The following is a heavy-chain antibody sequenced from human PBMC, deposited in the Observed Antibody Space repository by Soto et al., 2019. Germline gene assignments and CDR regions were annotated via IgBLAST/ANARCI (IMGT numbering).Heavy chain of an antibody. CDR1: GGSISSSNW. CDR2: IYHSGST. Sequence: SETLSLTCAVSGGSISSSNWWSWVRQPPGKGLEWIGEIYHSGSTNYNPSLRSRVTISVDKSKNQFSLKLSSVTAADTAVYYCARCGPPYSATNWFDPWGQGTLVTVS. J-gene: IGHJ5*02. V-gene: IGHV4-4*02. D-gene: IGHD6-13*01. CDR3: ARCGPPYSATNWFDP.